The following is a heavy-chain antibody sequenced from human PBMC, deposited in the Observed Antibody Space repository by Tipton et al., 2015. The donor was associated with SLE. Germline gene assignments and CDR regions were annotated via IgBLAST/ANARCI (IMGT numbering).Heavy chain of an antibody. D-gene: IGHD6-13*01. V-gene: IGHV4-61*09. CDR3: ARRAAAGGFDY. CDR1: GGSISSGSYY. Sequence: TLSLTCTVSGGSISSGSYYWSWIRQPAGKGLEWIGYIYTSGSTNYNPSLKSRVTISVDTSKKQFSLKLSSVTAADTAVYYCARRAAAGGFDYWGQGTLVTVSS. J-gene: IGHJ4*02. CDR2: IYTSGST.